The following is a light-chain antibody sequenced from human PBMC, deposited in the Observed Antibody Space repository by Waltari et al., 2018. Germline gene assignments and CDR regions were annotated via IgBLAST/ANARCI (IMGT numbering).Light chain of an antibody. CDR1: SNDVGFYNL. CDR3: YSYVGASSGV. Sequence: QSDLTQPASVSGSPGQSITISFAGTSNDVGFYNLFSWYQHHPGKSPKLIIYDVRKRASGVYNRFSGSKSGNTASLTISGLQAEDEDDYYCYSYVGASSGVFGGGTQLTVL. V-gene: IGLV2-23*02. CDR2: DVR. J-gene: IGLJ7*01.